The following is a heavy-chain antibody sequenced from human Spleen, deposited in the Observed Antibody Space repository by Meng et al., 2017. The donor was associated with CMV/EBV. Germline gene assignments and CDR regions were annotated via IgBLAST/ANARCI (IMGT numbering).Heavy chain of an antibody. J-gene: IGHJ4*02. Sequence: VSLTDYYWSWVRQPRGKGLEWIGEINHNGYTKYNPSLKSRVTMSVDTSKNQFSLRLSSVTAADTAVYYCARLGLYCTGSTCYFGDYWGQGNLVTVSS. CDR3: ARLGLYCTGSTCYFGDY. CDR1: VSLTDYY. D-gene: IGHD2-15*01. V-gene: IGHV4-34*01. CDR2: INHNGYT.